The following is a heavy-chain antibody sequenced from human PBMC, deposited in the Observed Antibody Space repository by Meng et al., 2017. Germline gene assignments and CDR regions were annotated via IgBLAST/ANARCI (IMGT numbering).Heavy chain of an antibody. CDR2: ISAYNGNT. Sequence: ASVKVSCQASGYTFTSYGISWVRQAPGQGLEWMGWISAYNGNTNYAQKLQGRVTMTTDTSTSTAYMELRSLRSDDTAVYYCASRQSWFLAYQLLSVSWFDPWGQGTLVTVSS. CDR3: ASRQSWFLAYQLLSVSWFDP. D-gene: IGHD2-2*01. V-gene: IGHV1-18*01. J-gene: IGHJ5*02. CDR1: GYTFTSYG.